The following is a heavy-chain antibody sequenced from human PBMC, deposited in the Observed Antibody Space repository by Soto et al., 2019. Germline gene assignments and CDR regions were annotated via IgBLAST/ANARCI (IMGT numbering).Heavy chain of an antibody. Sequence: PSETRSLTCAVYGGSFSGYYWSWIRQPPGKGLEWIGEINHSGSTNYNPSLKSRVTISVDTSKNQFSLKLSSVTAADTAVYYCARGSRLMTTVTTSRYNWFDPWGQGTLVTVSS. CDR2: INHSGST. CDR3: ARGSRLMTTVTTSRYNWFDP. CDR1: GGSFSGYY. D-gene: IGHD4-4*01. J-gene: IGHJ5*02. V-gene: IGHV4-34*01.